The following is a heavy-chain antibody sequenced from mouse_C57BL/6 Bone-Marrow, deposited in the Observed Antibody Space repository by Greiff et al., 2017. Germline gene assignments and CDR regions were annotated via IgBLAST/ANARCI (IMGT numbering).Heavy chain of an antibody. D-gene: IGHD1-1*01. CDR1: GYTFTDHI. CDR3: GRAVITTVVATEYFDV. V-gene: IGHV1-11*01. J-gene: IGHJ1*03. Sequence: VQLQQSGAELASPGASVTLSCKASGYTFTDHIMHWVKKRPGQGLEWIGRIYPVSGETNYNQKFLGKATFSVDRSSSTVYMVLNSLTSEDPAVYYDGRAVITTVVATEYFDVWGTGTTVTVSS. CDR2: IYPVSGET.